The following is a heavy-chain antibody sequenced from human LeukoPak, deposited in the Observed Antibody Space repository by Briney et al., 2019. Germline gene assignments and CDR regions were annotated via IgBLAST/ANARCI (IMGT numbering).Heavy chain of an antibody. CDR1: GGSIGSYY. CDR3: ARHRLLRLHGAMYYFDY. CDR2: IYYSGST. Sequence: PSETLSLTCTVSGGSIGSYYWSWIRQPPGKGLEWIGYIYYSGSTNYNPSLKSRVTISVDTSKNQFSLKLSSVTAADTAVYYCARHRLLRLHGAMYYFDYWGQGTLVTVSS. J-gene: IGHJ4*02. V-gene: IGHV4-59*08. D-gene: IGHD2-21*02.